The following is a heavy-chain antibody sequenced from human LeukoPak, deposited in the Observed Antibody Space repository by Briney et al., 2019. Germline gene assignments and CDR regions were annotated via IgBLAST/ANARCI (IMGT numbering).Heavy chain of an antibody. CDR1: GYTFTGYY. CDR3: ARDYGPYPGCSWFDP. CDR2: INCNGGGT. J-gene: IGHJ5*02. D-gene: IGHD2-21*01. V-gene: IGHV1-2*06. Sequence: ASVTVSCKASGYTFTGYYIHWVRQAPGQGLEWMGRINCNGGGTSYAQKFQGRVTMTRDTSISTAYMELDRLTSDDTAVYYCARDYGPYPGCSWFDPWGQGTLVTVSS.